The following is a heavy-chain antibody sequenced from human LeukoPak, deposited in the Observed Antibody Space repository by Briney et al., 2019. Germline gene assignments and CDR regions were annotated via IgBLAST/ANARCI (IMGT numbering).Heavy chain of an antibody. CDR3: ARGDCSSTSCSFDP. Sequence: PSETLSLTCTVSGGSISSYYWSWIRQPPGKELEWIGYIYYSGSTNYKPSLKSRVTISVDTSKNQFSLKLSSVTAADTAVYYCARGDCSSTSCSFDPWGQGTLVTVSS. D-gene: IGHD2-2*01. CDR1: GGSISSYY. J-gene: IGHJ5*02. V-gene: IGHV4-59*01. CDR2: IYYSGST.